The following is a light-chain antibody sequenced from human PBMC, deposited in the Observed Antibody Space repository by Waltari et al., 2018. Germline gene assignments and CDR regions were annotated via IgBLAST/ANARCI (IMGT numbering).Light chain of an antibody. CDR2: GAS. CDR1: QSVRSN. J-gene: IGKJ1*01. CDR3: QQYNNWPEWT. V-gene: IGKV3-15*01. Sequence: EIVITQSPATLSVSPGERATLSCRASQSVRSNLAWYQQKPGQAPSLLIYGASTRATGIPARFSGSWSGTEFTLTISSLQSEDFAVYYCQQYNNWPEWTFGQGTKVEIK.